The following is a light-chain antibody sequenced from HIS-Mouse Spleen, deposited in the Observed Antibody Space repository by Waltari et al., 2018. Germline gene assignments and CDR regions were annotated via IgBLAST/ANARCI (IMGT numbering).Light chain of an antibody. CDR1: SPNIGSNY. CDR3: CSYAGSYTWV. J-gene: IGLJ3*02. Sequence: QSVLTQPPSASGTPGQRVTIPCSGSSPNIGSNYVYWYQQLPGTAPKLLIYRNNQRPSGVPDRFSGSKSGNTASLTISGLQAEDEADYYCCSYAGSYTWVFGGGTKLTVL. CDR2: RNN. V-gene: IGLV1-47*01.